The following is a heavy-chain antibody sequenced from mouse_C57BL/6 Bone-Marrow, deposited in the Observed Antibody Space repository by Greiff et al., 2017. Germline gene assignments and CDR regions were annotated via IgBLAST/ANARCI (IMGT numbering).Heavy chain of an antibody. CDR1: GFTFSSYG. CDR2: ISSGGSYT. V-gene: IGHV5-6*01. J-gene: IGHJ3*01. Sequence: EVQLVESGGDLVKPGGSLKLSCAASGFTFSSYGMSWVRQTPDKRLEWVATISSGGSYTYYPDSVKGRFTISRDNAKNTLYLHMSSLKSEDTAMYYCARLQLGPWFAYWGQGTLVTVSA. D-gene: IGHD4-1*02. CDR3: ARLQLGPWFAY.